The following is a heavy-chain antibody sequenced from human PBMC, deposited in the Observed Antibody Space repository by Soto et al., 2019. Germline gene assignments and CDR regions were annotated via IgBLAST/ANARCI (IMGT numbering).Heavy chain of an antibody. Sequence: QVQLLQSGAEEKKPGASVKVSCKASGYTFTNYAMHWVRQAPGQRLEWMGWINAGNGNTKYSQKFQGRVTITRDTSANTAYMEPSSLRSEYTAVYYCARVSGYYLPDYWGQGTLVTVSS. CDR3: ARVSGYYLPDY. J-gene: IGHJ4*02. CDR2: INAGNGNT. D-gene: IGHD6-25*01. V-gene: IGHV1-3*05. CDR1: GYTFTNYA.